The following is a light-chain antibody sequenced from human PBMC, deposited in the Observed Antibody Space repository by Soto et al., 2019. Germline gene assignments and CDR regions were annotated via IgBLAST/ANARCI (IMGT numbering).Light chain of an antibody. Sequence: QSALTQPASVSGSPGQSITISCTGTSSDVGGYNYVSWYQQHPGKAPKVIIYEVSNRPSGVSNRFSGSKSGDTASLTISGLQPEDEAEYYCSSYTSISTYVFGTGTKVTVL. J-gene: IGLJ1*01. CDR2: EVS. CDR1: SSDVGGYNY. CDR3: SSYTSISTYV. V-gene: IGLV2-14*01.